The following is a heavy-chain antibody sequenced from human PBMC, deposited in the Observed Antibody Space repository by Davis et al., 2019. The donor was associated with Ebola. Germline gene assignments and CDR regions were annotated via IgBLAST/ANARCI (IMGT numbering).Heavy chain of an antibody. Sequence: SLKISCAASGFTFDDYAMHWVRQAPGKGLEWVSGISWNSGSIGYADSVKGRFTISRDNAKNSLYLQMNSLRAEDTAVYYCARPEGVVDYFDYWGQGTLVTVSS. CDR3: ARPEGVVDYFDY. D-gene: IGHD3-3*01. J-gene: IGHJ4*02. CDR2: ISWNSGSI. CDR1: GFTFDDYA. V-gene: IGHV3-9*01.